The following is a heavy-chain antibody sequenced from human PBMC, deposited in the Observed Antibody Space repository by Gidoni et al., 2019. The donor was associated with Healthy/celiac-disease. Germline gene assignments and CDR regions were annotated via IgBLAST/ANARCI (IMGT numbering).Heavy chain of an antibody. CDR1: GYTFTSYG. D-gene: IGHD3-22*01. J-gene: IGHJ4*02. CDR2: ISAYNGNT. V-gene: IGHV1-18*01. CDR3: ARLVVYANYYDSSGYLYYFDY. Sequence: QVQLVQSGAEVKKPGTSVKVSCKASGYTFTSYGISWVRQAPVQGIEWMGWISAYNGNTNYALKLQGRVTMTTDTSTSTAYMELRSLRSDDTAVYYCARLVVYANYYDSSGYLYYFDYWGQGTLVTVSS.